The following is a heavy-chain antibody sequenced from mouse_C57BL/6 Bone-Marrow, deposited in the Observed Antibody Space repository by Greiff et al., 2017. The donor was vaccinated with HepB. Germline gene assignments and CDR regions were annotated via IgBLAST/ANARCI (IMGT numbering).Heavy chain of an antibody. D-gene: IGHD2-2*01. CDR1: GYTFTDYE. CDR3: TRQSHSMVTTNY. Sequence: QVQLQQSGAELVRPGASVTLSCKASGYTFTDYEMHWVKQTPVHGLEWIGAIDPETGGTAYNQKFKGKAILTADKSSSTAYMELRSLTSEDSAVYYDTRQSHSMVTTNYWGQGTTLTVSS. CDR2: IDPETGGT. J-gene: IGHJ2*01. V-gene: IGHV1-15*01.